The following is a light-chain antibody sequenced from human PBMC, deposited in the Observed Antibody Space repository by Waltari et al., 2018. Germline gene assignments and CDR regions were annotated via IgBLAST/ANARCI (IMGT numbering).Light chain of an antibody. V-gene: IGKV1-39*01. CDR2: GAS. CDR3: QQSYSTPLT. CDR1: QSISTY. J-gene: IGKJ4*01. Sequence: DIVMTQSPDSLAASVGDRVTITCRASQSISTYLIWYQQKPGRAPKLLIYGASILLSGVPSRFSGSGSGTDFTLIISSLQPEDSATYYCQQSYSTPLTYGGGTKVEIK.